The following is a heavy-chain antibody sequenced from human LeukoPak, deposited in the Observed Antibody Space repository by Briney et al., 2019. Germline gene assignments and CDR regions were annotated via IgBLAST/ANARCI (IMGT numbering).Heavy chain of an antibody. J-gene: IGHJ3*02. CDR1: GGSISSYY. CDR3: ARGGEITSDAFDI. Sequence: KPSETLSLTCTVSGGSISSYYWSWIRQPPGKGLEWIGYIYYSGSTYYNPSLKSRVTISVDTSKNQFSLKLSSVTAADTAVYYCARGGEITSDAFDIWGQGTMVTVSS. D-gene: IGHD3-16*01. CDR2: IYYSGST. V-gene: IGHV4-30-4*08.